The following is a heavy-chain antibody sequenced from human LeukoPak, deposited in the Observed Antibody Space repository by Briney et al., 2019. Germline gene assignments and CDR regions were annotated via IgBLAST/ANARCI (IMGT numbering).Heavy chain of an antibody. Sequence: GASVKVSCKASGYIFTTYDITWVRQAPGQGLEWMGRISVHSGNANYAQKFQGRVTMTTDTSTSTAYMELSSLRSEDTAVYYCAGGADYYDSSGYRYVPFDYWGQGTLVTVSS. CDR2: ISVHSGNA. CDR3: AGGADYYDSSGYRYVPFDY. J-gene: IGHJ4*02. CDR1: GYIFTTYD. V-gene: IGHV1-18*01. D-gene: IGHD3-22*01.